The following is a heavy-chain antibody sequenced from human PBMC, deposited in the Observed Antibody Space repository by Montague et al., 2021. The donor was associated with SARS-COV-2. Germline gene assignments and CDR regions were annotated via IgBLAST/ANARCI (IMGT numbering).Heavy chain of an antibody. CDR1: GSSFSSHY. V-gene: IGHV4-34*01. D-gene: IGHD3-10*01. CDR2: INHGGST. CDR3: ARLRDGVVPSPILGVGPFYSYYYMDV. J-gene: IGHJ6*03. Sequence: SETLSLTCAVHGSSFSSHYWNWIRQSPGKGLEWIGEINHGGSTKFSPSLKGRLTISTDTSKNQFSLKLTSVAAADTAVYYCARLRDGVVPSPILGVGPFYSYYYMDVWGRGTPVTVSS.